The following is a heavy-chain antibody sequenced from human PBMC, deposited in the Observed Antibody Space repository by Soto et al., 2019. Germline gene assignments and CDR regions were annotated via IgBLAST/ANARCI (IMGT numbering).Heavy chain of an antibody. CDR1: GFTFRSYG. D-gene: IGHD2-21*01. J-gene: IGHJ3*01. Sequence: QVRLVESGGGVVQPGRSLRLSCAASGFTFRSYGMHWVRQGPGKGLEWVALISYDGSDEYYGDSMKGRFSISRDNSKDTLYLEVNGLSVDATAVCYCAKHAVDECGAFDVGGHCTMVTVSS. CDR2: ISYDGSDE. CDR3: AKHAVDECGAFDV. V-gene: IGHV3-30*18.